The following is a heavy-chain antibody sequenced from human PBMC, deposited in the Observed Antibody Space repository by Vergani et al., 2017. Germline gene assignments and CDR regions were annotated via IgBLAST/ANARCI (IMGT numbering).Heavy chain of an antibody. D-gene: IGHD3-22*01. CDR2: IYHSGTT. Sequence: QVQLQESGPGLVKPSETLSLTCAVSGYSISSGYYWGWIRQPPGKGLEWIGSIYHSGTTYYNPSLKSRVAISVDTSKRRLSLKVKSVTAADTALYYCARRWVEYDTSGEHYFYAWGQGTLVTVSS. J-gene: IGHJ4*02. CDR1: GYSISSGYY. CDR3: ARRWVEYDTSGEHYFYA. V-gene: IGHV4-38-2*01.